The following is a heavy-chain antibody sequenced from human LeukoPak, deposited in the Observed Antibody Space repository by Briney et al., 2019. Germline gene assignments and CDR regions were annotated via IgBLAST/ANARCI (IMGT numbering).Heavy chain of an antibody. CDR1: GGTFSSYA. D-gene: IGHD1-26*01. Sequence: SVKVSCKASGGTFSSYAISWVRQAPGQGLEWMGGIIPIFGTANYAQKFQGRVTITADESTSTAYMELSSLRSEDTAVYYCARGAFSGTYGPIDYWGQGTLVTVSS. CDR2: IIPIFGTA. J-gene: IGHJ4*02. V-gene: IGHV1-69*13. CDR3: ARGAFSGTYGPIDY.